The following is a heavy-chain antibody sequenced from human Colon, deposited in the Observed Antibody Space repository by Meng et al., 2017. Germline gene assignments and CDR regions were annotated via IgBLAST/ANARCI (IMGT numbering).Heavy chain of an antibody. V-gene: IGHV3-74*01. D-gene: IGHD6-13*01. CDR1: GFTFSDFW. CDR3: ARDLHIAAANY. J-gene: IGHJ4*02. CDR2: IIGDGSAR. Sequence: EVQLVESGGGVVQRGGSLRLSCEASGFTFSDFWMHWVRQAPGKGLEWVSRIIGDGSARDYADSVKGRFIISRDNAKTTVYLEMNNLRAEDTAIYYCARDLHIAAANYWGQGTLVTVSS.